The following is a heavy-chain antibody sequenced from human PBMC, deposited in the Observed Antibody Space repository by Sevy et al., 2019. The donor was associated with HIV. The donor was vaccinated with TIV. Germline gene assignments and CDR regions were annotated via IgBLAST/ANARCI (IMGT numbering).Heavy chain of an antibody. CDR1: GFTFSSYW. D-gene: IGHD2-2*01. CDR2: IKQDGSEK. V-gene: IGHV3-7*01. J-gene: IGHJ6*02. Sequence: GGSLRLSCAASGFTFSSYWMSWVRQAPGKGLEWVANIKQDGSEKYYVDSVKGRFTISRDNAKNSLYLQMNSLRAEDTAVYYCARAGGRGIRSTGRLYGMDVWGQGTTVTVSS. CDR3: ARAGGRGIRSTGRLYGMDV.